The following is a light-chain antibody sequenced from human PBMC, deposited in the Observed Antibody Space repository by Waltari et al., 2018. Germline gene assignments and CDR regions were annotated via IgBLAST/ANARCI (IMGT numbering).Light chain of an antibody. CDR2: WAS. J-gene: IGKJ4*01. V-gene: IGKV4-1*01. Sequence: DIVMTQSPDSLAVSLGERATINCKSSQSVLYSSDNRNYLSWYQQKPGQPHNLLIYWASTRESGVPDRFSGSGSGTDFTLTISSLQAEDVAVYYCQQYYITPLSFGGGTKVEIK. CDR3: QQYYITPLS. CDR1: QSVLYSSDNRNY.